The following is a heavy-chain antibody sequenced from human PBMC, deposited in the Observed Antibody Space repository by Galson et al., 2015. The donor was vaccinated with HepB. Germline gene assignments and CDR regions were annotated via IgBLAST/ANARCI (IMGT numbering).Heavy chain of an antibody. CDR3: VSSSGSSWYSRTLYYFDY. V-gene: IGHV4-39*01. J-gene: IGHJ4*02. Sequence: SETLSLTCTVSGGSISSSSYYWGWIRQPPGKGLEWIGSIYYSGSTYYNPSLKSRVTISVDTSKNQFSLKLSSVTAADTAVYYCVSSSGSSWYSRTLYYFDYWGQGTLVTVSS. D-gene: IGHD6-13*01. CDR1: GGSISSSSYY. CDR2: IYYSGST.